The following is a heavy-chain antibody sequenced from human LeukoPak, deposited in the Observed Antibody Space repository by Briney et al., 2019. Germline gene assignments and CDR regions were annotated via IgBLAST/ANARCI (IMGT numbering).Heavy chain of an antibody. Sequence: SETLSLTCTVSGASITQHYWSWIRQPPGKGLEYIGYFYYNGSTNYTSSVRSRVTILVDTSKNQFTLNLRSVTAADTAKYYCTRGITGHYRSLGGFAFDIWGQGTMVAVSS. D-gene: IGHD3-16*01. CDR2: FYYNGST. CDR3: TRGITGHYRSLGGFAFDI. CDR1: GASITQHY. V-gene: IGHV4-59*11. J-gene: IGHJ3*02.